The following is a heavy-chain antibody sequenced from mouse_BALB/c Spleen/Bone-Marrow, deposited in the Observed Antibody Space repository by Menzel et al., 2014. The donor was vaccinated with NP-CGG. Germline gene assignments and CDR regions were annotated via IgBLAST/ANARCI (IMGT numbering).Heavy chain of an antibody. CDR2: IDPSDSET. V-gene: IGHV1-69*02. D-gene: IGHD1-2*01. J-gene: IGHJ3*01. Sequence: QVQLQQSGAELVKPGAPVKLSCKASGYTFTSYWMNWVKQRPGRGLEWIGRIDPSDSETHYNQKFKDKATLTVDKSSSTAYIQLSSLTSEDSAVYYCARRGYGYEFAYWGQGTLVTVSA. CDR3: ARRGYGYEFAY. CDR1: GYTFTSYW.